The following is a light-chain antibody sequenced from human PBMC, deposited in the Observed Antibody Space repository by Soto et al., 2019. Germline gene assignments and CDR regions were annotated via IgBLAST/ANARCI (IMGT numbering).Light chain of an antibody. CDR3: AAWHDSLNGPV. CDR1: SSNIGGNP. CDR2: NNN. V-gene: IGLV1-44*01. Sequence: VLTQPPSASGTPGQRVTISCSGSSSNIGGNPVNWYQQLPGTAPQLLIYNNNQRPSGVPDRFSGSKSGTSASLAISGLQSEDEADYYCAAWHDSLNGPVFGGGTKVTVL. J-gene: IGLJ3*02.